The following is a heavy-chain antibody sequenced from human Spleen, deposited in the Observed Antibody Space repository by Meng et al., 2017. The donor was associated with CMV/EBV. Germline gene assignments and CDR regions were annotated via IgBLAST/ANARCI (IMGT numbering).Heavy chain of an antibody. D-gene: IGHD2/OR15-2a*01. CDR3: ARRNRDEYFFDY. J-gene: IGHJ4*02. CDR1: GYTFTSYY. CDR2: INPSGGST. Sequence: ASVKVSCKASGYTFTSYYMHWVRQAPGQGLEWMGIINPSGGSTSYAQKFQGRVTMTRDTSTSTVYMELSSLRSEDTAVYFCARRNRDEYFFDYWGQGTLVTVSS. V-gene: IGHV1-46*01.